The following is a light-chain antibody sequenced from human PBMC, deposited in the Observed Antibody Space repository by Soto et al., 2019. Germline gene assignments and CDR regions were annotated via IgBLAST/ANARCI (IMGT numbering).Light chain of an antibody. J-gene: IGLJ1*01. V-gene: IGLV2-14*03. CDR3: CSYTSSSTRV. Sequence: QSALTQPASVSGSPGQSIAISCAGTNGDVGGYNYVSWYQQHPGKAPKLMIYDVSNRPSGVSDRFSGSKSGNTASLTISGLQAEDEADYYCCSYTSSSTRVFGTGTKVTVL. CDR2: DVS. CDR1: NGDVGGYNY.